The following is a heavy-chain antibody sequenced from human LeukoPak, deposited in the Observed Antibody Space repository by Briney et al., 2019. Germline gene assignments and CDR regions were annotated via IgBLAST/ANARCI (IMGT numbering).Heavy chain of an antibody. Sequence: GGSLRLSCAASGFTFSTYAMSWVRQAPGKGLEWVSHISSVGDNIYYADSVKGRFTISRDNAKNSLYLQMNSLRAEDTAVYYCARDYQVRWGQGTLVTVSS. CDR3: ARDYQVR. J-gene: IGHJ4*02. D-gene: IGHD2-2*01. V-gene: IGHV3-21*01. CDR2: ISSVGDNI. CDR1: GFTFSTYA.